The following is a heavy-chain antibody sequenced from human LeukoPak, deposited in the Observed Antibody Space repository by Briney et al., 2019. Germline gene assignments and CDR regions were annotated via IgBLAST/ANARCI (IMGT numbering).Heavy chain of an antibody. CDR1: GYDFFTKW. Sequence: GESLKISCKTSGYDFFTKWIGWVRQMPGKGLEWMGIIYPSDSITKYNPSFQGHVTISAGTSINTAYLQWRSLKASDTAMYYCARLAPDYADYWFDPWGQGTLVTVSS. CDR2: IYPSDSIT. CDR3: ARLAPDYADYWFDP. D-gene: IGHD4-17*01. J-gene: IGHJ5*02. V-gene: IGHV5-51*01.